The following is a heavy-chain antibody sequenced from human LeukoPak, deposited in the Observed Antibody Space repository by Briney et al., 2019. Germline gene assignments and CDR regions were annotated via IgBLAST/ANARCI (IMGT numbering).Heavy chain of an antibody. CDR3: ARQGPVGETLYYSDS. V-gene: IGHV4-59*08. Sequence: PSETLSLTCTVSGDFLSGNYWSWIRQPPGKGLDWIGYVYYSGTTNYNPSLKSRVTISIDTSKKQFSLNLTSVTAADTAVYFCARQGPVGETLYYSDSWGQGILVTVS. CDR2: VYYSGTT. CDR1: GDFLSGNY. D-gene: IGHD3-16*01. J-gene: IGHJ4*02.